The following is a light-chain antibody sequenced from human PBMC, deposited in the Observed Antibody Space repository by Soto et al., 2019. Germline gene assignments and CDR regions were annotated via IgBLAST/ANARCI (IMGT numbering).Light chain of an antibody. Sequence: QSALTQPASVSGSPGQSITISCTGSASDVGGYNFVSWYQQHPGKAPKLMIYEVTRRPSGISNRFSGSKSGNTASLTISGLQAEDEADYYCTSYTTYSSIVVFGGGTQLTVL. V-gene: IGLV2-14*01. CDR1: ASDVGGYNF. CDR3: TSYTTYSSIVV. J-gene: IGLJ2*01. CDR2: EVT.